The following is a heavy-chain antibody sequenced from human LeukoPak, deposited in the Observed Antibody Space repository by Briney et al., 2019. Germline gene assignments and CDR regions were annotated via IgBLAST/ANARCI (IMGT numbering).Heavy chain of an antibody. D-gene: IGHD2-8*01. V-gene: IGHV5-51*01. CDR1: GYTFSSYW. Sequence: GESLKISCKGSGYTFSSYWIGWVRQMPGKGLEWMGIIYPDASDARYSPSFQGQVTISADKSISTAYLQWSSLKASDTAMYYCARLAYCSNDVCYSNYYYSMDVWGKGTTVTVSS. CDR3: ARLAYCSNDVCYSNYYYSMDV. CDR2: IYPDASDA. J-gene: IGHJ6*03.